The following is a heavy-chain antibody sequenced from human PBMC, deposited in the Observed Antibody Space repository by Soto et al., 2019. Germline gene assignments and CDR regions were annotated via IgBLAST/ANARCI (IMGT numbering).Heavy chain of an antibody. Sequence: EVQLVESGGGMVQPGGSLRVSCAASGFTLSSYSMHWVRQAPGKGLEWVSYISGSGGTIYYADSVKGRFTISRDNAKNSLYVKMNSLRDEDTAVYFCARETGLRSSGWSYYFDFWGQGTRVTVSS. CDR3: ARETGLRSSGWSYYFDF. CDR2: ISGSGGTI. D-gene: IGHD6-19*01. CDR1: GFTLSSYS. V-gene: IGHV3-48*02. J-gene: IGHJ4*02.